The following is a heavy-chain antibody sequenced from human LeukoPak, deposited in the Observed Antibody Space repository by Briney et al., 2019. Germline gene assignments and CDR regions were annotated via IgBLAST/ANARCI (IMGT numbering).Heavy chain of an antibody. V-gene: IGHV1-8*02. D-gene: IGHD3-22*01. CDR1: GYTFTGYY. CDR2: MNPAGGYT. J-gene: IGHJ5*02. Sequence: GASVKVSCKASGYTFTGYYMHWVRQAPGQGLQWMGWMNPAGGYTGYAQKFQGRVTMTRNTSISTAYMELSSLRSEDTAVYYCARGSYYYDSSGFPKPAFDPWGQGTLVTVSS. CDR3: ARGSYYYDSSGFPKPAFDP.